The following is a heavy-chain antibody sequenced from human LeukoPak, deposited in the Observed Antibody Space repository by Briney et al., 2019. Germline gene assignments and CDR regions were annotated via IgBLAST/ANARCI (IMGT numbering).Heavy chain of an antibody. CDR2: IYYDGSP. J-gene: IGHJ3*02. CDR3: ARQVLEMTAMYALGI. CDR1: GGSIRSSSYY. D-gene: IGHD5-24*01. V-gene: IGHV4-39*01. Sequence: SETLSLTCTASGGSIRSSSYYWGWIRQPPGKGLEWIGSIYYDGSPYYNPSLKSRVTISVDTSKNQFSLKVRSVTAADTAVYYCARQVLEMTAMYALGIWGQGTIVTVSS.